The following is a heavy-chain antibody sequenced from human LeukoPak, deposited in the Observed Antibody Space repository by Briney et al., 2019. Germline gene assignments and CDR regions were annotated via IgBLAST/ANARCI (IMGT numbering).Heavy chain of an antibody. CDR3: ARGDYGKPFDY. CDR1: GGSISSSSYY. J-gene: IGHJ4*02. Sequence: PSETLSLTCTVSGGSISSSSYYWGWIRQPPGKGLEWIGSIYYSGSTYYNPSLKSRVTISVDTSKNQFSLKLSSVTAADTAVYYCARGDYGKPFDYWGQGTLVTVSS. V-gene: IGHV4-39*07. D-gene: IGHD4-17*01. CDR2: IYYSGST.